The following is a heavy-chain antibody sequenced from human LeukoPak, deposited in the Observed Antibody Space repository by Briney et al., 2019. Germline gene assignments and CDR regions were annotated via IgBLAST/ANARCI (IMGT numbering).Heavy chain of an antibody. CDR1: GFTFSDYY. J-gene: IGHJ4*02. CDR3: ARDIGEYSYGHQLFDY. D-gene: IGHD5-18*01. CDR2: ISSSGSTI. V-gene: IGHV3-11*01. Sequence: GGSLRLSCAASGFTFSDYYMSWIRQAPGKGLEWVSYISSSGSTIYYADSVKGRFTISRDNAKNSLYLQMNSLRAEDTAVYYCARDIGEYSYGHQLFDYWGQGTLVTVSS.